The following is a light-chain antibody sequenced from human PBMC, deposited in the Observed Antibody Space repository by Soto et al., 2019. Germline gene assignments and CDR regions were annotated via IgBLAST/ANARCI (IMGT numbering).Light chain of an antibody. J-gene: IGKJ5*01. CDR2: DAS. CDR1: QSVSSN. V-gene: IGKV3-15*01. Sequence: EIVMTQSPATLSVSPGERVTLSWSASQSVSSNLVCYHQKPGPAPRLLIYDASTRATGIPARYSGSGSGTDFTLTISRLEPEDFAVYYCQQYGSSPPITFGQGTRLEIK. CDR3: QQYGSSPPIT.